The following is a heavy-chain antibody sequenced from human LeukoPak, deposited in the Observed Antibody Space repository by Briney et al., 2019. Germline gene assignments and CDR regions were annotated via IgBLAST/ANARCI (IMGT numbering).Heavy chain of an antibody. D-gene: IGHD4-17*01. CDR1: GGSISSYY. V-gene: IGHV4-59*08. Sequence: ASETLSLTCTVSGGSISSYYWSWIRQPPGKGLEWIGYFYYSGSTNYNPSLKSRVTISVDTSKNQFSLKLSSVTAADTAVYCCARLEGGDVDYWGQGTLVTVSS. CDR2: FYYSGST. CDR3: ARLEGGDVDY. J-gene: IGHJ4*02.